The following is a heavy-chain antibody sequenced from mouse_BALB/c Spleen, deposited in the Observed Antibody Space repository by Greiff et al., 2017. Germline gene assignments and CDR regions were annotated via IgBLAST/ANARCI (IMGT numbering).Heavy chain of an antibody. V-gene: IGHV14-3*02. D-gene: IGHD2-2*01. CDR3: ARGGYGGYFDV. CDR2: IDPANGNT. J-gene: IGHJ1*01. CDR1: GFNIKDTY. Sequence: LQQSGAELVKPGASVKLSCTASGFNIKDTYMHWVKQRPEQGLEWIGRIDPANGNTKYDPKFQGKATITADTSSNTAYLQLSSLTSEDTAVYYWARGGYGGYFDVWGAGTTVTVSS.